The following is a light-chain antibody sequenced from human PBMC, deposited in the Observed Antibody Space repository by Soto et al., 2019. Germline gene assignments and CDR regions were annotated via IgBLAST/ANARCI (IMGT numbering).Light chain of an antibody. J-gene: IGKJ1*01. Sequence: DIQITQSPSSLSASVGDRVTITCRASQTISRYLNWYQHKPGKAPRVLISAASILQRGVPSRFSGSGSETDFALTISSLQPEDFATYYCQQTYHTRTFGQGTKVDIK. CDR2: AAS. CDR1: QTISRY. CDR3: QQTYHTRT. V-gene: IGKV1-39*01.